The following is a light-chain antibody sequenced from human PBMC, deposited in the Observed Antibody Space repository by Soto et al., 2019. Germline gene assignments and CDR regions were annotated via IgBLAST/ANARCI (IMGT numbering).Light chain of an antibody. Sequence: DIQMTQSPSTLSASVGDRFTITCRASQSISSWLAWYQQKPGKXPKXXIYDASSLESGVPSRFSGSGSGTELTITISSLQPDDFETYYCQQYNSYWWTFGQGTKVDIK. CDR3: QQYNSYWWT. CDR2: DAS. J-gene: IGKJ1*01. V-gene: IGKV1-5*01. CDR1: QSISSW.